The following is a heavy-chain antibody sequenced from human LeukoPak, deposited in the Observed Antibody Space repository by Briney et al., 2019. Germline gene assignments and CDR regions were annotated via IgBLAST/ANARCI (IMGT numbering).Heavy chain of an antibody. CDR3: ARGFRGDNFDY. Sequence: SETLSLTCTVSGGSISSYYWSWIRQPPGKGLEWIGYIYYSGGTNYNPSLKSRVTISVDTSKNHFSLRLSSVTAADTAVYYCARGFRGDNFDYWGQGTLVTVSS. D-gene: IGHD4-17*01. V-gene: IGHV4-59*08. CDR1: GGSISSYY. J-gene: IGHJ4*02. CDR2: IYYSGGT.